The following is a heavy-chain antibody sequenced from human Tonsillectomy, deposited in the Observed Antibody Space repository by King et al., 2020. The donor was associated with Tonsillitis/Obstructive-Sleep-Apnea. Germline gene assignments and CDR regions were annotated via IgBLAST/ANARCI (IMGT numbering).Heavy chain of an antibody. J-gene: IGHJ6*03. V-gene: IGHV4-39*01. Sequence: QLQESGPGLVKPSETLSLTCTVSGGSISSSSYYWGWIRQPPGTGLEWIGSIYYSGSTYYNPSLKSRVTISVDTPKNQFSLKLSSVTAADTAVYYCARRAGYYYYMDVWGKGTTVTVSS. CDR3: ARRAGYYYYMDV. D-gene: IGHD3-10*01. CDR1: GGSISSSSYY. CDR2: IYYSGST.